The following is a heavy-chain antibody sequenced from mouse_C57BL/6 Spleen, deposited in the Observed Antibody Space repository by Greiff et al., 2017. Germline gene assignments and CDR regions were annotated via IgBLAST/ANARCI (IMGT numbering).Heavy chain of an antibody. CDR2: IDPETGGT. V-gene: IGHV1-15*01. CDR1: GYTFTDYE. J-gene: IGHJ2*01. CDR3: TRYDYESDY. D-gene: IGHD2-4*01. Sequence: QVQLQQSGAELVRPGASVTLSCKASGYTFTDYEMHWVKQTPVHGLEWIGAIDPETGGTAYNQKFKGKAILTADKSSSTAYMELRSLTSEDSAVYYCTRYDYESDYWGQGTTLTVSS.